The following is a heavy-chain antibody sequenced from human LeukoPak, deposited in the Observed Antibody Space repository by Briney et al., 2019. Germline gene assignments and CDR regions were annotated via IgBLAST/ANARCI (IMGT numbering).Heavy chain of an antibody. D-gene: IGHD2-2*01. CDR2: ISGSGGST. CDR3: AKSLLVVLDAFDI. J-gene: IGHJ3*02. CDR1: GFTFSSYA. V-gene: IGHV3-23*01. Sequence: GGSLRLSCAASGFTFSSYAMSWVRQAPGKGLEWVSTISGSGGSTYYADSVKGRFTISRDNSKNTLYLQMNSLRAEDTAVYYCAKSLLVVLDAFDIWGQGTMVTVSS.